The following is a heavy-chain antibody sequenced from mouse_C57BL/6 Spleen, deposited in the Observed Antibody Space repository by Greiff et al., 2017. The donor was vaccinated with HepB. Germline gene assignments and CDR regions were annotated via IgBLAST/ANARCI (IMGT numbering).Heavy chain of an antibody. CDR2: ISDGGSYT. D-gene: IGHD2-4*01. J-gene: IGHJ4*01. CDR1: GFTFSSYA. V-gene: IGHV5-4*01. Sequence: DVMLVESGGGLVKPGGSLKLSCAASGFTFSSYAMSWVRQTPEKRLEWVATISDGGSYTYYPDNVKGRFTISRDNAKNNLYLQMSHLKSEDTAMYYCARDHYDEGDYAMDYWGQGTSVTVSS. CDR3: ARDHYDEGDYAMDY.